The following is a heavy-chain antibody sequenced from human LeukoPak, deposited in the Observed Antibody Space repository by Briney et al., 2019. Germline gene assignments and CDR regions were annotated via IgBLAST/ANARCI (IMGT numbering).Heavy chain of an antibody. D-gene: IGHD6-13*01. V-gene: IGHV1-18*01. Sequence: APVKVSCKTSGYTFTNYGISWVRQAPGLGLEWMGWISAYNGNTNYAQKVQGRVTTTTDTSTSTAYMELRSLRFDDTAVYYCARDQSVRLLQTSSTYFKHVFAIWGQGSMVTVSS. CDR3: ARDQSVRLLQTSSTYFKHVFAI. J-gene: IGHJ3*02. CDR1: GYTFTNYG. CDR2: ISAYNGNT.